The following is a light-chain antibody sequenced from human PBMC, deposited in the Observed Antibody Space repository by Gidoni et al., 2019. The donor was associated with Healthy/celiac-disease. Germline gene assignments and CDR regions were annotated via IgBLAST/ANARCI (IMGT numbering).Light chain of an antibody. CDR2: GNS. Sequence: QSVMTQPPYVHGDPGQRVTVSCTGLSSNIGAGYDVHWYQQLPGTAPKLLIYGNSNRPSGVPDRFSGSKSGTSASLAITGLQAEDEADYYCQSYDSSLSGVVFGGGTKLTVL. V-gene: IGLV1-40*01. CDR1: SSNIGAGYD. CDR3: QSYDSSLSGVV. J-gene: IGLJ2*01.